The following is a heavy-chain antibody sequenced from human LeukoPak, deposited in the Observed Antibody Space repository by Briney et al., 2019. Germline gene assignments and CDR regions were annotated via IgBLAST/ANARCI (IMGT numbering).Heavy chain of an antibody. D-gene: IGHD1-1*01. J-gene: IGHJ4*02. CDR3: ARDTQHPYWNYFNP. CDR2: INPNSGGT. V-gene: IGHV1-2*02. Sequence: GASVKVSCKASGYTFTGYYMHWVRQAPGQGLEWIGWINPNSGGTNYAQKFQGRVTMTRDTSISTAYMELSRLRSDDTAVYYCARDTQHPYWNYFNPWGQGTLVTVSS. CDR1: GYTFTGYY.